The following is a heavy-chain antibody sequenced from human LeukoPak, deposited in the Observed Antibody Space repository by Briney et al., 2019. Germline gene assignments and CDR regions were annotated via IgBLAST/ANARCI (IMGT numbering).Heavy chain of an antibody. J-gene: IGHJ4*02. V-gene: IGHV3-9*01. CDR3: ARDRFIYYGSGSPRYFDY. CDR2: ISWNSGSI. D-gene: IGHD3-10*01. Sequence: GGSLRLSCAASGFTFDDYAMHWVRQAPGKGLEWVSGISWNSGSIGYADSVKGRFTISRDNAKNSLYLQMNSLRAEDTAVYYCARDRFIYYGSGSPRYFDYWGQGTLVTVSS. CDR1: GFTFDDYA.